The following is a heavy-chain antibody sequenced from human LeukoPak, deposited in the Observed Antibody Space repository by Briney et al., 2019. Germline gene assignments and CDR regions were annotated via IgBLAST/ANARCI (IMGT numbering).Heavy chain of an antibody. Sequence: GGSLRLSCVASGFTFTDHPMNWVRQAPGKGLEWVSYISSSGSTIYYADSVKGRFIISRDNAKKSLYLQMSGLRVEDTAVYYCARGHTAMVTGHFQYWGQGTLVTVSS. CDR2: ISSSGSTI. D-gene: IGHD5-18*01. CDR3: ARGHTAMVTGHFQY. V-gene: IGHV3-11*01. J-gene: IGHJ1*01. CDR1: GFTFTDHP.